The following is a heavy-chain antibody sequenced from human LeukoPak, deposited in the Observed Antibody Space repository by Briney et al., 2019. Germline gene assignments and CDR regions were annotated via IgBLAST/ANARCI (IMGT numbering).Heavy chain of an antibody. D-gene: IGHD4-23*01. J-gene: IGHJ3*02. CDR1: GYTFTTYD. Sequence: ASVKVSCKASGYTFTTYDINWVRQATGQGLQWMGWINPNSGNTGYAQKFQGRITITRNTSISTVYMELSSLRSEDTAVYYCARGELRAFDIWGQGTMVTVSS. V-gene: IGHV1-8*03. CDR2: INPNSGNT. CDR3: ARGELRAFDI.